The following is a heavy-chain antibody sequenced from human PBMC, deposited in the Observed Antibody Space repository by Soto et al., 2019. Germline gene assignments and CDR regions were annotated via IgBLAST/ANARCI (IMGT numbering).Heavy chain of an antibody. J-gene: IGHJ6*02. CDR3: ARVGVWGYDGDLYDYDGMDV. Sequence: EVQLVESGGGLVQPGGSLRLSCAASGFTFSSYWMHWVRQAPGKGLVWVSRINSDGSSTSYADSVKGRFTISRDNAMNRVYLQMTSLRAEDTAVYYCARVGVWGYDGDLYDYDGMDVWGQGTTVTVSS. CDR1: GFTFSSYW. D-gene: IGHD2-21*01. CDR2: INSDGSST. V-gene: IGHV3-74*01.